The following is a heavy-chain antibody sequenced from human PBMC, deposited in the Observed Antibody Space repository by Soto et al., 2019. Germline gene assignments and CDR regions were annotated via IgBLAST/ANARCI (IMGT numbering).Heavy chain of an antibody. Sequence: QVQLVQSGAEVKKPGSSVKVSCKASGGTFSSYTISWVRQAPGQGLEWMGRIIPILGIANYAQKFQGRVTSSADKSTSTAYMEQSSLISEDTAVYYCARVHRSGGDSRVYWGQGTLVTVSS. CDR3: ARVHRSGGDSRVY. V-gene: IGHV1-69*02. CDR2: IIPILGIA. CDR1: GGTFSSYT. J-gene: IGHJ4*02. D-gene: IGHD2-15*01.